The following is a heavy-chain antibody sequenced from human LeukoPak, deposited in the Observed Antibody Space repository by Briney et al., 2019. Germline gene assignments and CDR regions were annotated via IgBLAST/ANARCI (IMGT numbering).Heavy chain of an antibody. V-gene: IGHV3-11*04. Sequence: GGSLRLSCVASGFLFREYGMSWFRQAPGKGLEWVSYISSSGSTIYYADSVKGRFTISRDNAKNSLYLQMNSLRAEDTAVYYCAELGITMIGGVWGKGTTVTISS. CDR2: ISSSGSTI. CDR1: GFLFREYG. J-gene: IGHJ6*04. CDR3: AELGITMIGGV. D-gene: IGHD3-10*02.